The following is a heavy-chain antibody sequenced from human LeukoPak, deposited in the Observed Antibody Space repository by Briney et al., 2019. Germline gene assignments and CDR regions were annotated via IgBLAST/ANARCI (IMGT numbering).Heavy chain of an antibody. V-gene: IGHV4-61*01. CDR2: RSYGVST. D-gene: IGHD3-16*01. CDR3: ARAKRGSGFGYYYFDS. J-gene: IGHJ4*02. CDR1: GGSVSRGSYY. Sequence: SETLFLTCTLSGGSVSRGSYYWSWIRQPPGKGLEWIGYRSYGVSTNYNPSLKSRVTMSLDTSKNQFSLKLTSVTAADTAVYYCARAKRGSGFGYYYFDSWGQGTLVTVSS.